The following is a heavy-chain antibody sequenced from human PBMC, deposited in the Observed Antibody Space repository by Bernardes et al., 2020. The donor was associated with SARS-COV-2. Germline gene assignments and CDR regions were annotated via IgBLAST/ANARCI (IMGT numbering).Heavy chain of an antibody. CDR2: IYSSGST. CDR3: ARDYSGSGSYIERFDP. CDR1: GFTVSSNY. V-gene: IGHV3-66*03. D-gene: IGHD3-22*01. Sequence: GGSLRLSCAASGFTVSSNYMSWVRQAPGKVLEWVSVIYSSGSTDYADSVKGRFTISRDNSKNTLYLQMNSLRPEDTAVYYCARDYSGSGSYIERFDPWGQGNLVTVSS. J-gene: IGHJ5*02.